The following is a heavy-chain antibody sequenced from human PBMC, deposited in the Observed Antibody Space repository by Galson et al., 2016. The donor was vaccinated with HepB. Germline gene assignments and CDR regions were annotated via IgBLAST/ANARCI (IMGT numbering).Heavy chain of an antibody. J-gene: IGHJ4*02. CDR2: TYYRSKWFN. CDR3: ARGGGALDY. D-gene: IGHD3-10*01. Sequence: CAISGDSVSSNSAGWSWVRQSPSRGLEWLGRTYYRSKWFNDYAVSVKSRITINPDTSKNQFSLQLNSVTPEDTAVYYCARGGGALDYWGQGTLVTVSS. CDR1: GDSVSSNSAG. V-gene: IGHV6-1*01.